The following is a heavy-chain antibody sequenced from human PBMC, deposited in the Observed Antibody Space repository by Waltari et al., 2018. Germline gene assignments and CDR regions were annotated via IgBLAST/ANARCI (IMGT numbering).Heavy chain of an antibody. CDR1: GFTFSDYW. J-gene: IGHJ4*02. V-gene: IGHV3-7*01. Sequence: EVQLVESGGGLVQPGGSLRLSCAAFGFTFSDYWMTWVRQAPGKGLGWLANIKKDGGEKYYVDSVKGRFTVSRDNAKNSLYLQMSSLRAEDTAVYYCARDRGYCGGDCYKNLDSWGQGTLVAVSS. CDR3: ARDRGYCGGDCYKNLDS. D-gene: IGHD2-21*01. CDR2: IKKDGGEK.